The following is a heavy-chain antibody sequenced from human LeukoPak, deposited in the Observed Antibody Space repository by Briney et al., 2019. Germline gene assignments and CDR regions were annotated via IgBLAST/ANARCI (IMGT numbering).Heavy chain of an antibody. CDR1: GFTFSSYG. CDR3: AKDYYGSGSYYVPWFDP. CDR2: IRYDGSNK. D-gene: IGHD3-10*01. J-gene: IGHJ5*02. Sequence: PGGFLRLSCAASGFTFSSYGMHWVRQAPGKGLEWVAFIRYDGSNKYYADSVKGRFTISRDNSKNTLYLQMNSLRAEDTAVYYCAKDYYGSGSYYVPWFDPWGQGTLVTVSS. V-gene: IGHV3-30*02.